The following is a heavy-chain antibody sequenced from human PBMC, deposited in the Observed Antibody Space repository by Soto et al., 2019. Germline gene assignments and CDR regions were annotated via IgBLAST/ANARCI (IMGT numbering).Heavy chain of an antibody. D-gene: IGHD2-15*01. V-gene: IGHV1-69*08. J-gene: IGHJ3*02. Sequence: QVQLVQSGAEVKKPGSSVKVSCKASGGTFSSYTISWVRQAPGQGLEWMGRIIPILGIANYAQKFQGRVTMTADKSTSTAYMELSSLRSEDTAVYYCARDGCSGGSCYGNDAFDIWGQGTMVTVSS. CDR1: GGTFSSYT. CDR3: ARDGCSGGSCYGNDAFDI. CDR2: IIPILGIA.